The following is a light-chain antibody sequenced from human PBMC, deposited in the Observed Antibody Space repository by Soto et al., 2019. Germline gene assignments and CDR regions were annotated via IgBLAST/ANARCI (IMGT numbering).Light chain of an antibody. Sequence: EIVLTQSPGILSLSLGERATLSCRASQSVGNDYLAWYQQKPGQPPRLLIYHASRRATGIPDRFSGSGSGADFTLTISRSEPEDFAVYYCHQYAYAPLTFGGGTKVEIK. CDR1: QSVGNDY. CDR3: HQYAYAPLT. V-gene: IGKV3-20*01. CDR2: HAS. J-gene: IGKJ4*01.